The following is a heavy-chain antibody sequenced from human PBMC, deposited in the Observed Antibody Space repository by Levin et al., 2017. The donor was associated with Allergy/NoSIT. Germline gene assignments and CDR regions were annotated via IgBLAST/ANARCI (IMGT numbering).Heavy chain of an antibody. CDR3: ARDMGQQLYLGYFDY. CDR1: GYTFTGYY. Sequence: ASVKVSCKASGYTFTGYYMHWVRQAPGQGLEWMGWINPNSGGTNYAQKFQGRVTMTRDTSISTAYMELSRLRSDDTAVYYCARDMGQQLYLGYFDYWGQGTLVTVSS. J-gene: IGHJ4*02. CDR2: INPNSGGT. D-gene: IGHD6-13*01. V-gene: IGHV1-2*02.